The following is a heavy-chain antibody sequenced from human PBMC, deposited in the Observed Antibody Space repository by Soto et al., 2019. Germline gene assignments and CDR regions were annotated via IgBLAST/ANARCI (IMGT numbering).Heavy chain of an antibody. J-gene: IGHJ4*02. V-gene: IGHV4-34*01. CDR2: INHSGST. D-gene: IGHD3-16*02. CDR3: ARGRAGYDYIWGSYRPFDY. Sequence: QVQLQQWGAGLLKPSETLSLTCAVYGGSFSGYYWSWIRQPPGKGLEWIGEINHSGSTNYNPSLKRRVTISVDTSKNQFSLKLSSVTAADTAVYYCARGRAGYDYIWGSYRPFDYWGQGTLVTVSS. CDR1: GGSFSGYY.